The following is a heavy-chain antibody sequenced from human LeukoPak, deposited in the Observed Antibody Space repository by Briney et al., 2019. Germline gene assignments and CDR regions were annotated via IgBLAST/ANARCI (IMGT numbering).Heavy chain of an antibody. V-gene: IGHV1-8*01. D-gene: IGHD3-3*01. Sequence: GASVKVSCKASGYTFTSYDINWVRQATGQGLEWMGWMNPNSGNTGYAQKFQGRVTMTRNTSISTAYMELSSLRSEDTAVYYCARDALRFLEWLSNPYGMDVWGQGTTVTVPS. CDR1: GYTFTSYD. J-gene: IGHJ6*02. CDR2: MNPNSGNT. CDR3: ARDALRFLEWLSNPYGMDV.